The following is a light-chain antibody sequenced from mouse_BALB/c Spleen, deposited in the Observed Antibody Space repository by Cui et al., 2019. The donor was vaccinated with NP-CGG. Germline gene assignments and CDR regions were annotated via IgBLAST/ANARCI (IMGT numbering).Light chain of an antibody. CDR2: GTN. CDR1: TGTVTTSNY. CDR3: ALWYSNNWV. Sequence: QADVAQEYELATSPGETVTLTCRSSTGTVTTSNYANWVQEKPDHLFTGLIGGTNNRAPGVPARFSGSLIGDKAALTITGAQTEDEAIYFCALWYSNNWVFGGGTKLTVL. J-gene: IGLJ1*01. V-gene: IGLV1*01.